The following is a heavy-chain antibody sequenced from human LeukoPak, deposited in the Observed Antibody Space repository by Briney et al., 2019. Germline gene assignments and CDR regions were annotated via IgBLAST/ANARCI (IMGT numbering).Heavy chain of an antibody. CDR3: ARVTTVLTVDY. Sequence: PSQTLSLTCTVSGGSISSGSYYWSWIRQPAGKGLEWIGRIYTSGSTNYNPSLKSRVTISVDTSKNQFSLKLSSVTAADTAVYYCARVTTVLTVDYWGQGTLVTVSS. V-gene: IGHV4-61*02. CDR1: GGSISSGSYY. CDR2: IYTSGST. D-gene: IGHD4-23*01. J-gene: IGHJ4*02.